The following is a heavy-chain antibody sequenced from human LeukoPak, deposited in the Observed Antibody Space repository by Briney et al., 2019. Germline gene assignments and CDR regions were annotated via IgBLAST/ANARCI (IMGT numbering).Heavy chain of an antibody. D-gene: IGHD2-21*02. V-gene: IGHV3-30*02. CDR2: IRYDGSNK. J-gene: IGHJ4*02. CDR3: AKDRRAYCGGDCYPGYFDY. CDR1: GFSFSRYD. Sequence: KPGGSLRLSCAASGFSFSRYDIHWVRQAPGKGLEWVAFIRYDGSNKNYADSVKGRFTISRDNSKNTLYLQMNSLRAEDTAVYYCAKDRRAYCGGDCYPGYFDYWGQGTLVTVSS.